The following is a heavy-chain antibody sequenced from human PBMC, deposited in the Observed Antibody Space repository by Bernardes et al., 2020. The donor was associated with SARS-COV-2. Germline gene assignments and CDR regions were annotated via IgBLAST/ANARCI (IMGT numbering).Heavy chain of an antibody. V-gene: IGHV3-33*01. J-gene: IGHJ2*01. CDR2: IWYDGSNK. CDR1: GFTFSRYG. CDR3: ARNEKEDWYFDL. Sequence: RSLSLSGAASGFTFSRYGMHWVRHAPGKGLEWVAVIWYDGSNKYYADSVKGRFTISRDNSKNTLYLQMNSLRAEDTAVYYCARNEKEDWYFDLWGRGTLVTVSS.